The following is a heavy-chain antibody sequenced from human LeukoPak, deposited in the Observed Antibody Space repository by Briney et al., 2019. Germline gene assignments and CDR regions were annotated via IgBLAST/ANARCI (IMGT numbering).Heavy chain of an antibody. V-gene: IGHV4-59*08. D-gene: IGHD6-19*01. CDR2: IYYSGST. CDR3: ATWGIAVAGTFDY. J-gene: IGHJ4*02. CDR1: GGSISSSY. Sequence: SESLSLTCTVSGGSISSSYWSWIRQPPGKGLEWIGYIYYSGSTNYNPSFKSRVAISVDTSKNQFSLKLSSVTAADTAVYYCATWGIAVAGTFDYWGQGTLVTVST.